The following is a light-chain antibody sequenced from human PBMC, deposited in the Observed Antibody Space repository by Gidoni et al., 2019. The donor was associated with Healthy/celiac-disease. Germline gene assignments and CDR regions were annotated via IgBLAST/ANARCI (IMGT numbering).Light chain of an antibody. CDR3: CSYARSSPL. J-gene: IGLJ2*01. CDR1: SSDVGSYYL. Sequence: QSALTQPASVSGSPGPSITISCTGTSSDVGSYYLVSWYQQHPGKAPKLIIYAGSKRPSGVSHRFSGSKSGHPASLPISWLHAEDEADYYCCSYARSSPLFGGVPQLPVL. V-gene: IGLV2-23*01. CDR2: AGS.